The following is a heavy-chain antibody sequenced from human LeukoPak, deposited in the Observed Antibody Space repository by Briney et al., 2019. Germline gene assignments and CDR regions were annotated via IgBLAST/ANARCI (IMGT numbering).Heavy chain of an antibody. Sequence: PGGSLRLSCAASGFTFSSYGMHWVRQAPGKGLEWVAFIRYDGSNKYYADSVKGRFTISRDNSKNTLNLQMNSLRAEDTAVYYCAKDLYYCGADCYEPFDYWGQGTLVTVSS. CDR1: GFTFSSYG. D-gene: IGHD2-21*01. J-gene: IGHJ4*02. CDR2: IRYDGSNK. CDR3: AKDLYYCGADCYEPFDY. V-gene: IGHV3-30*02.